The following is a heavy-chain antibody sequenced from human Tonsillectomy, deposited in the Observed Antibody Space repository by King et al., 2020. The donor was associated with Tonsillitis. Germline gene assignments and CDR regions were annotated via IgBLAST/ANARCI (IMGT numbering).Heavy chain of an antibody. CDR3: ARDMVVTAIPSGLDV. V-gene: IGHV1-46*01. J-gene: IGHJ6*02. CDR1: GYTFTNYY. CDR2: INPSGGSI. D-gene: IGHD2-21*02. Sequence: QLVQSGAEVKKPGASVKVSCKASGYTFTNYYMHWVRQAPGQGLEWMGIINPSGGSISYAQKFQGRVTMTRDTSTSTVYMQLRSLSSEDTAVYYCARDMVVTAIPSGLDVGGQGTTVTVSS.